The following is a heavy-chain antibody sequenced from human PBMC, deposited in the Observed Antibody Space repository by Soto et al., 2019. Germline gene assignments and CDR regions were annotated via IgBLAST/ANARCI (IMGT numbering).Heavy chain of an antibody. CDR1: GFTFSSYG. CDR2: ISYDGSNK. V-gene: IGHV3-30*18. D-gene: IGHD2-21*02. Sequence: QVQLVESGGGVVQPGRSLRLSCAASGFTFSSYGMHWVRQAPGKGLEWVAVISYDGSNKYYADSVKGRFTVSRDKSKNTLSLQVKSLRAEDTAVYYCAKDKVPVVVTAPFDYWGQGTLVTVSS. J-gene: IGHJ4*02. CDR3: AKDKVPVVVTAPFDY.